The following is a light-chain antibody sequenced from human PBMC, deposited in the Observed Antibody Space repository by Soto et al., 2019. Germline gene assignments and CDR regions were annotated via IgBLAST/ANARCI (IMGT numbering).Light chain of an antibody. CDR3: CSYAGSSTFYV. CDR2: EVS. J-gene: IGLJ1*01. CDR1: SSDVGSYNL. Sequence: QSALTQPASVSGSPGQSITISCTGTSSDVGSYNLVSWYQQHPGKAPKLMIYEVSKRPSGVSNRFSGSKSGNTASLTMSGLLTEDEADYYCCSYAGSSTFYVLGTGTKVTV. V-gene: IGLV2-23*02.